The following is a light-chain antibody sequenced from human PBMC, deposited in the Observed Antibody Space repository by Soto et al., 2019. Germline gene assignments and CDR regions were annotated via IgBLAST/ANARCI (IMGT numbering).Light chain of an antibody. CDR1: SSDVGGYNY. J-gene: IGLJ1*01. CDR3: SSYTSSSTLV. Sequence: QSALTQPASVSGSPGQSITISCTGTSSDVGGYNYVSWYQQHPGKAPKLMTYEVSNRPSGVSNRFSGSKSGNTASLTISVLQAEDEADYYCSSYTSSSTLVFGTGTKLTVL. V-gene: IGLV2-14*01. CDR2: EVS.